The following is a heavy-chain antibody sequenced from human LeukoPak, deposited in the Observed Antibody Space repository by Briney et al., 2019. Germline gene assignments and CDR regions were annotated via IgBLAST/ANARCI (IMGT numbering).Heavy chain of an antibody. D-gene: IGHD5-18*01. CDR2: IYYSGST. CDR1: GGSISSYY. V-gene: IGHV4-59*01. Sequence: PSETLSLTCTVSGGSISSYYWSWIRQPPGKGLEWIGYIYYSGSTNYNPSLKSRVTISVDTSKNQFSLKLSSVTAADAAVYYCARAPTALVRGATLDYWGQGTLVTVSS. J-gene: IGHJ4*02. CDR3: ARAPTALVRGATLDY.